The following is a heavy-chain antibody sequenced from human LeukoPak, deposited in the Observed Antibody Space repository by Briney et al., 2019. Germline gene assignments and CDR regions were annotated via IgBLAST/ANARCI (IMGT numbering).Heavy chain of an antibody. V-gene: IGHV3-43*01. J-gene: IGHJ4*02. D-gene: IGHD1-26*01. Sequence: GGSLRLSCAASGFTFDNYAMHWVRQVPGKGLEWVSLISWDGGTTYYADSVKGRFTISRDNSKNSLYLQMNSLRTEDTALYYCAKDIGGSYYGNFDYWGQGTLVTVSS. CDR2: ISWDGGTT. CDR3: AKDIGGSYYGNFDY. CDR1: GFTFDNYA.